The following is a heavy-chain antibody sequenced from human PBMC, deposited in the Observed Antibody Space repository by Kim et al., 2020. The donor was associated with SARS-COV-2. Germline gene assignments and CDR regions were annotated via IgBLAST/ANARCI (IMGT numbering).Heavy chain of an antibody. Sequence: SVKVSCKASGGTFSSYAISWVRQAPGQGLEWMGGIIPIFGTANYAQKFQGRVTITADESTSTAYMELSSLRSEDTAVYYCARVKEGLYYYDSSGYYWGAFDIWGQGTMVTVSS. J-gene: IGHJ3*02. CDR2: IIPIFGTA. CDR3: ARVKEGLYYYDSSGYYWGAFDI. V-gene: IGHV1-69*13. CDR1: GGTFSSYA. D-gene: IGHD3-22*01.